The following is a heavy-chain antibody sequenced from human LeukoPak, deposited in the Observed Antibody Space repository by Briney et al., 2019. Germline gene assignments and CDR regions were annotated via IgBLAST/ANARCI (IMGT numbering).Heavy chain of an antibody. CDR3: AKGPNYFDS. CDR1: GFSFSNYW. CDR2: MNSDGSAT. V-gene: IGHV3-74*01. J-gene: IGHJ4*02. Sequence: PGGSLRLSCAASGFSFSNYWMHWVRQAPGKGLVWVTRMNSDGSATYYADSMQGRFTISRDNAKNTLYLQMNSLRAEDTAMYFCAKGPNYFDSWGQGTLVTVSS.